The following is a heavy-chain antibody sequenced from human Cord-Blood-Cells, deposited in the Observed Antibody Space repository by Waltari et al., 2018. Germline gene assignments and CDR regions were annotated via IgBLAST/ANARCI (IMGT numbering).Heavy chain of an antibody. V-gene: IGHV3-21*01. D-gene: IGHD6-13*01. CDR2: ISSSSGYI. CDR1: GFTFSSYS. CDR3: ARDSSSSWYYYYYGMDV. J-gene: IGHJ6*02. Sequence: EVQLVESGGGLVKPGGSLRLSCAASGFTFSSYSMNWVRQAPGKGLEWVSSISSSSGYIYYADSVKGRFTISRDNAKNSLYLQMNSLRAEDTAVYYCARDSSSSWYYYYYGMDVWGQGTTVTVSS.